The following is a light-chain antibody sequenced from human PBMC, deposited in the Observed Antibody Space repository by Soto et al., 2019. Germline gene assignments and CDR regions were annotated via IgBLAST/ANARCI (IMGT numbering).Light chain of an antibody. Sequence: QSVLTQPPSASGIPGQTVTLSCSGSPSNIGSNYVYCYQQLPGTAPKLLIYSNNQRPSGVPDRFSGSKSGTSGSLAISGLRSEDEADYYCAAWEDSVNLWLFGGGTKLTVL. J-gene: IGLJ3*02. CDR2: SNN. CDR1: PSNIGSNY. V-gene: IGLV1-47*02. CDR3: AAWEDSVNLWL.